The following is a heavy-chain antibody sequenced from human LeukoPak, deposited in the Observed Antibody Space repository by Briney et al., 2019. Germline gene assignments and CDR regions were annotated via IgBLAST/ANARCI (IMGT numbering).Heavy chain of an antibody. CDR2: IYHSGST. CDR3: ARHESRVEAPPYDY. D-gene: IGHD5-24*01. CDR1: GYSISSGYY. Sequence: SETLSLTCAVSGYSISSGYYWGWIRQPPGKGLEWIGSIYHSGSTYCNPSLKSRVTISVDTSKNQFSLKVSSVTAADTALYYCARHESRVEAPPYDYWGQGTLVTVSS. V-gene: IGHV4-38-2*01. J-gene: IGHJ4*02.